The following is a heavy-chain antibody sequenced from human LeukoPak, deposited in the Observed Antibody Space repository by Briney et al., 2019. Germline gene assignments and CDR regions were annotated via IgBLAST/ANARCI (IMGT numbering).Heavy chain of an antibody. CDR3: ARARRILRNGFDY. Sequence: ASETLSLTCAVYGGSFSGYYWNWIRQPPGKGLEWIGEINHSGSTNYNPSLKSRVTISVDTSKNQFSLKLSSVTAADTAVYYCARARRILRNGFDYWGQGTLVTVSS. CDR1: GGSFSGYY. D-gene: IGHD5/OR15-5a*01. J-gene: IGHJ4*02. CDR2: INHSGST. V-gene: IGHV4-34*01.